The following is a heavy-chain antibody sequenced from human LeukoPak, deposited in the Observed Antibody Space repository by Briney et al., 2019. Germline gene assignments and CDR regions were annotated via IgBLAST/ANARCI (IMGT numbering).Heavy chain of an antibody. D-gene: IGHD3-22*01. V-gene: IGHV5-51*01. Sequence: GESLKIPCKGSGYSFTSYWVGWVRQMPGKGLEWMGIIYPGDSDTSYSPSFQGQVTISADKSISTAYLQWSSLNASDTAMYYCARHVGYDSSGYYSLRYYYMDVWGKGTTVTISS. J-gene: IGHJ6*03. CDR2: IYPGDSDT. CDR3: ARHVGYDSSGYYSLRYYYMDV. CDR1: GYSFTSYW.